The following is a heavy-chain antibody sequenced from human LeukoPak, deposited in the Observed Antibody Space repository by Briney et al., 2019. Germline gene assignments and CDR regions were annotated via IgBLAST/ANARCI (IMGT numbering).Heavy chain of an antibody. CDR2: ISAYNGNT. J-gene: IGHJ5*02. CDR3: ARGPHKRTYDRDNWFDP. V-gene: IGHV1-18*01. Sequence: ASVKVSCKASGYTFTSYGISWVRQAPGQGLEWMGWISAYNGNTNYAQKFQGRVTMTRDMSTSTVYMELSSLRSEDTAVYYCARGPHKRTYDRDNWFDPWGQGTLVTVSS. D-gene: IGHD3-3*01. CDR1: GYTFTSYG.